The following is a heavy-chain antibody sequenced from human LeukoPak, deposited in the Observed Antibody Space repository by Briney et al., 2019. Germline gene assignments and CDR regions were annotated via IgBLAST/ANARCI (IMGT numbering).Heavy chain of an antibody. D-gene: IGHD3-22*01. CDR2: ISNSSPNI. V-gene: IGHV3-21*01. J-gene: IGHJ4*02. Sequence: GGSLRLSCAASGFTFNIYEMNWVRQAPGKGLEWVSSISNSSPNIYYADSVKGRFTISRDSAKDSLFLQMNSLRAEDTAVYYCARALHDSSCYYFDYWGQGTLVTVSS. CDR3: ARALHDSSCYYFDY. CDR1: GFTFNIYE.